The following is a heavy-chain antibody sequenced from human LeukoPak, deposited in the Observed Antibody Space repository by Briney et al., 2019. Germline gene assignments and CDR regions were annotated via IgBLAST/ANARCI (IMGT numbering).Heavy chain of an antibody. CDR1: GFTFSGYA. D-gene: IGHD3-10*01. J-gene: IGHJ4*02. CDR3: VRGFTYYYGSGSYVDY. V-gene: IGHV3-64D*06. Sequence: GGSLRLSCSASGFTFSGYAMYWVRRAPGKGLEYVSAISSNGGSTYYADSVKGRFTISRDNSKNTLYLQMSSLRAEDTAVYYCVRGFTYYYGSGSYVDYWGQGTLVTVSS. CDR2: ISSNGGST.